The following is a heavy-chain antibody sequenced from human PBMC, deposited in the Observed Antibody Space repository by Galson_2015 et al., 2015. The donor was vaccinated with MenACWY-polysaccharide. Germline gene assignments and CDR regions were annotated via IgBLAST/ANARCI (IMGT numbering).Heavy chain of an antibody. CDR1: GYKFSSYD. V-gene: IGHV1-8*01. Sequence: SVKVSCKASGYKFSSYDINWVRQARGQGLEWMGWMNPNRGNTGYAQKFQGRVAMTRDTATSKAYMELRMLSYDDTAVYYCTRIIARKHPFADSWGQGTRVSVS. CDR3: TRIIARKHPFADS. J-gene: IGHJ4*02. D-gene: IGHD2-21*01. CDR2: MNPNRGNT.